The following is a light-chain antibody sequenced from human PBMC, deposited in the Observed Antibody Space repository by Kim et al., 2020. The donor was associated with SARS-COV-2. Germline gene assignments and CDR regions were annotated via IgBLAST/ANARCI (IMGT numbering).Light chain of an antibody. CDR3: QQLNTYPWT. CDR2: KAS. J-gene: IGKJ1*01. Sequence: ASVGDRATITCRASQSISSWLAWYQQKPGKAPKLLIYKASSLESGVPSRFSGSGSGTEFTLTVSSLQPEDFAIYYCQQLNTYPWTFGQGTKVDIK. CDR1: QSISSW. V-gene: IGKV1-5*03.